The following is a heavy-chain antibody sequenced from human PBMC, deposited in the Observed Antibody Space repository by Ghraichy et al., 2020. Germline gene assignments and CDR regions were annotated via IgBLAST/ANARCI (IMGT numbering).Heavy chain of an antibody. CDR3: ARRPCGGMDV. V-gene: IGHV3-7*01. Sequence: GGSLRLSCAASGFTFSNYYMSWVRQAPGKGLEWVANIKQDGSEKYYVDSVKGRFTISRDNAKNSLYLQMNSLRAEDTAVYYCARRPCGGMDVCGQGTTVTFSS. J-gene: IGHJ6*02. CDR1: GFTFSNYY. CDR2: IKQDGSEK. D-gene: IGHD1-26*01.